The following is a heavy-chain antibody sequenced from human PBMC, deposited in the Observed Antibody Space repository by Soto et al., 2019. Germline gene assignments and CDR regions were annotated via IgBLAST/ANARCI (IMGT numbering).Heavy chain of an antibody. D-gene: IGHD4-4*01. J-gene: IGHJ6*02. CDR3: ARHQDYSNYVWYYYYGMDV. V-gene: IGHV4-39*01. CDR2: IYYSGST. CDR1: GGSISSSSYY. Sequence: SETLSLTCTVSGGSISSSSYYWGWIRQPPGKGLEWIGSIYYSGSTYYNPSLKSRVTISVDTSKNQFSLKLSSVTAADTAVYYCARHQDYSNYVWYYYYGMDVWGQGTTVT.